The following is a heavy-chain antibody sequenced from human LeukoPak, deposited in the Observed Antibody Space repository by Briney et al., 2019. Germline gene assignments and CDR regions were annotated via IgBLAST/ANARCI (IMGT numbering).Heavy chain of an antibody. CDR2: INEDGSTT. CDR3: VRDLGGRSGH. D-gene: IGHD1-26*01. V-gene: IGHV3-74*01. CDR1: GFTFSSNL. Sequence: PGGSLGLSCAAPGFTFSSNLMHCVRPAPGKELVWGSRINEDGSTTNYADSVKGRSTIFRDNAKNTLYLQMNRLRAEDTAVYYCVRDLGGRSGHWGQGTLVTVSS. J-gene: IGHJ4*02.